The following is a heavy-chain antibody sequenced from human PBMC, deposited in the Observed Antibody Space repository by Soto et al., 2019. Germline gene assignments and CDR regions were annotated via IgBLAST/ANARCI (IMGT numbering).Heavy chain of an antibody. D-gene: IGHD2-15*01. Sequence: EVQLMESGGGLVQPGGSLRLSCAASGFTLSYYWMSWVRQAPGKGLEWVANIKEDGSEKYYVDSVKGRFTISRDNAQNSVFLNMNSLRVEDTAIYYCARDCSGGSCQYWGQGTLVTVSS. CDR3: ARDCSGGSCQY. J-gene: IGHJ4*02. CDR1: GFTLSYYW. CDR2: IKEDGSEK. V-gene: IGHV3-7*01.